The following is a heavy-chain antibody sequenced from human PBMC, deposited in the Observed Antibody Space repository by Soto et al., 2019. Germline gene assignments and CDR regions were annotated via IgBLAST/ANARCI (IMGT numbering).Heavy chain of an antibody. J-gene: IGHJ3*01. V-gene: IGHV3-48*03. Sequence: GGSLRLSCAVSGLTFSSYEMNWARQAPEKGLEWVSFISPSGSTIYADSVKGRFTISRDNAKNSLYLQMNSLRAEDTAVYYCARGGYCDTTTCYRLNAFDVWGQGTVVTVSS. CDR1: GLTFSSYE. D-gene: IGHD2-2*01. CDR3: ARGGYCDTTTCYRLNAFDV. CDR2: ISPSGST.